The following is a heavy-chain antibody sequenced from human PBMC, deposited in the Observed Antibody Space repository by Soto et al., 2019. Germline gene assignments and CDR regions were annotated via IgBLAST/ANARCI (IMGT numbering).Heavy chain of an antibody. D-gene: IGHD3-10*01. CDR3: AREGTMARGVMIFYYYYGMDV. V-gene: IGHV1-2*04. CDR1: GYTFTGYY. J-gene: IGHJ6*02. CDR2: INPNSGGT. Sequence: ASVKVSCKASGYTFTGYYMHWVRQAHGQGLEWMGWINPNSGGTNYAQKFQGWVTMTRDTSISTAYMELSRLRSDDTAVYYCAREGTMARGVMIFYYYYGMDVWGQGTTVTVSS.